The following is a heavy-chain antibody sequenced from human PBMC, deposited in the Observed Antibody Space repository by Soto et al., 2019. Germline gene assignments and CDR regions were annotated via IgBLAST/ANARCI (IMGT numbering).Heavy chain of an antibody. D-gene: IGHD3-10*01. V-gene: IGHV6-1*01. CDR1: GDSVSSNSAA. CDR2: TYYRSKWYN. J-gene: IGHJ3*02. CDR3: ARVALLLWFGELSSDAFDI. Sequence: KQSQTLSLTCAISGDSVSSNSAAWNWIRQSPSRGLEWLGRTYYRSKWYNDYAVSVKSRITINPDTSKNQFSLQLNSVTPEDTAVYYCARVALLLWFGELSSDAFDIWGQGTMVTVSS.